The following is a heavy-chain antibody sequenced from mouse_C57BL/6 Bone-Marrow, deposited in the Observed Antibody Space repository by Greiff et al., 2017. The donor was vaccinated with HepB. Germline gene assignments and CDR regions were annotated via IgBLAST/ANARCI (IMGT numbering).Heavy chain of an antibody. CDR3: AGGYPFAY. CDR2: IHPNSGST. V-gene: IGHV1-64*01. CDR1: GYTFTSYW. Sequence: VQLQESGAELVKPGASVKLSCKASGYTFTSYWMHWVKQRPGQGLEWIGMIHPNSGSTNYNEKFKSKATLTADKSSSTAYMQLSSLTSEDSAVYYCAGGYPFAYWGQGTLVTVSA. J-gene: IGHJ3*01. D-gene: IGHD2-2*01.